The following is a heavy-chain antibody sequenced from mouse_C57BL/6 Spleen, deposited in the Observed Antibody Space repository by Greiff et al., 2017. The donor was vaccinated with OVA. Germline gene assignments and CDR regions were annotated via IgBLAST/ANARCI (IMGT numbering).Heavy chain of an antibody. D-gene: IGHD1-1*01. CDR3: AREEVLLRPNWYFEV. CDR2: IYPGSGST. CDR1: GYTFTSYW. V-gene: IGHV1-55*01. J-gene: IGHJ1*03. Sequence: VQLQQPGAELVKPGASVKMSCKASGYTFTSYWITWVKQRPGQGLEWIGDIYPGSGSTNYNEKFKSKATLTVDTSSSTAYMQLSSLTSEDSAVYYCAREEVLLRPNWYFEVWGTGTTVTASS.